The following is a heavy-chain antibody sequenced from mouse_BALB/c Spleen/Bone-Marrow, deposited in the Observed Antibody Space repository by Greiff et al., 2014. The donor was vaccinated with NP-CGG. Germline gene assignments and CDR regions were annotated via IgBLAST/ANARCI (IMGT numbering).Heavy chain of an antibody. CDR2: IDPETGGT. J-gene: IGHJ4*01. V-gene: IGHV1-15*01. Sequence: QVQLKESGAELVRPGASVTLSCKASGYTFTDYEMHWVKQTPVHGLEWIGAIDPETGGTAYNQKFEGKATLTADKSSSTAYMELRSLTSEDSAVYYCRAYYRYDGYAMDYWGQGTSVTVSS. CDR1: GYTFTDYE. CDR3: RAYYRYDGYAMDY. D-gene: IGHD2-14*01.